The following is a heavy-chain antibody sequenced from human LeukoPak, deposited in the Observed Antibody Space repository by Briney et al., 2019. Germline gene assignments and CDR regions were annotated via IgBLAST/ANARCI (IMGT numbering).Heavy chain of an antibody. Sequence: GGSLRLSCAASGFTFSRNWMSWVRQAPGKGLEWVANIKEDGSAQYYVDSVKGRFTISRDNAKNSLFLQMNSLRVEDTAVHYCARDGDGYPSWGQGTLVTVSS. CDR1: GFTFSRNW. D-gene: IGHD6-25*01. V-gene: IGHV3-7*01. CDR2: IKEDGSAQ. J-gene: IGHJ5*02. CDR3: ARDGDGYPS.